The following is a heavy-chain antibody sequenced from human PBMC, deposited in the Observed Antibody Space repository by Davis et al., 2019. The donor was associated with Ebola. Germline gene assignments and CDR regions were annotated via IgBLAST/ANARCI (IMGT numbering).Heavy chain of an antibody. CDR3: AREQYCSSTSCINWFDT. CDR2: INPNSGGT. Sequence: ASVQVSCKASGYTFTGYYMHWVRQAAGQGLVWIGWINPNSGGTNYAQKFQGRVTMTRDTSISTAYMELSRLRSDDTAVYYCAREQYCSSTSCINWFDTWGQGTLVTVSS. D-gene: IGHD2-2*01. CDR1: GYTFTGYY. J-gene: IGHJ5*02. V-gene: IGHV1-2*02.